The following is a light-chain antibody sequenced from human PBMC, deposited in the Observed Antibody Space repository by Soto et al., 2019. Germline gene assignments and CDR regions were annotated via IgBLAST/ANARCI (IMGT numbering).Light chain of an antibody. V-gene: IGKV3-15*01. CDR2: AAS. CDR1: QSVSSN. CDR3: QQYDKFPSLT. J-gene: IGKJ4*01. Sequence: EMVMTQSPATLSVSPGERATLSCRASQSVSSNLAWYQQKPGQAPRLLIYAASTRATGIPARFSGSGSGTEFTLTISSLQSEDFALYYCQQYDKFPSLTFGGGTKVEI.